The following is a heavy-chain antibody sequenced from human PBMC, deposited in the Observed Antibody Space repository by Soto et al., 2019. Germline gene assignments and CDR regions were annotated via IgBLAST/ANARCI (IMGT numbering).Heavy chain of an antibody. Sequence: GSLRLSCAASGCTFSSCWMTWVRQAPGHGLEGVSNIKKDGSDKYYVYSVKGRFTISRDNSRNSLFLEMKSLRSEDTAVYSCGRDRSGSSLEGLDXGGQGTRVTGS. D-gene: IGHD1-26*01. V-gene: IGHV3-7*01. CDR3: GRDRSGSSLEGLDX. CDR1: GCTFSSCW. J-gene: IGHJ4*02. CDR2: IKKDGSDK.